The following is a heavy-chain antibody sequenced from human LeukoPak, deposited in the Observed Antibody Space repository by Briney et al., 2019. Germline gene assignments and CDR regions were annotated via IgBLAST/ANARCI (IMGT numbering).Heavy chain of an antibody. D-gene: IGHD2-15*01. CDR1: GYTFTSYG. V-gene: IGHV1-18*01. J-gene: IGHJ4*02. CDR2: ISAYNGNT. Sequence: GASVKVSCKASGYTFTSYGISWVRQAPGQGLEWMGWISAYNGNTNYAQKLQGRVTMTTDTSTSTAYMELRSLRSDDTAVYHCATFKYGYCSGGSCYSGPHNWGQGTLVTVSS. CDR3: ATFKYGYCSGGSCYSGPHN.